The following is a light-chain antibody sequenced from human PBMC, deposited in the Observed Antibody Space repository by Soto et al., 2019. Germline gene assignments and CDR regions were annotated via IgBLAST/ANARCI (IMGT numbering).Light chain of an antibody. J-gene: IGLJ2*01. CDR3: AAWDDSLNGVV. Sequence: QSVLTQPPSASGTPGQRVTISCSGSSSNIGSNTVNWYQQLPGTAPKLLMYSNSQRPSGVPDRFSGSKSCTSASLAISGLQSEDEADYYCAAWDDSLNGVVFGGGTKLTVL. V-gene: IGLV1-44*01. CDR2: SNS. CDR1: SSNIGSNT.